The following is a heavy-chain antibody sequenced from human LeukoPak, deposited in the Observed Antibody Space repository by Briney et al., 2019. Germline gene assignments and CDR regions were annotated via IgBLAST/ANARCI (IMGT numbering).Heavy chain of an antibody. CDR3: ARDVGQWLAVFDY. V-gene: IGHV3-11*01. Sequence: TGGSLRLSCAAFGFTFSDYYMSWIRQAPGKGLEWVSYISSSGSTIYYADSVKGRFTISRDNAKNSLYLQMNSLRAEDTAVYYCARDVGQWLAVFDYWGQGTLVTVSS. D-gene: IGHD6-19*01. CDR2: ISSSGSTI. J-gene: IGHJ4*02. CDR1: GFTFSDYY.